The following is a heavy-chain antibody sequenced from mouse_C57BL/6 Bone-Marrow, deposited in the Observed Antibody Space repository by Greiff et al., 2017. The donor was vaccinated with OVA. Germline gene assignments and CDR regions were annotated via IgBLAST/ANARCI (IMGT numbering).Heavy chain of an antibody. CDR2: FYPYNDDT. J-gene: IGHJ2*01. V-gene: IGHV1-47*01. CDR3: ARGTLEDYYDY. Sequence: QVQLVQSGAELVKPGASVKMSCKASGYTFTTYPIDWMKQNPGKSLEWIGNFYPYNDDTKYNEKFKGKATLTVEKSSSTVYVELSRLTSDDAAVYYCARGTLEDYYDYWGQGTTLTVSS. CDR1: GYTFTTYP.